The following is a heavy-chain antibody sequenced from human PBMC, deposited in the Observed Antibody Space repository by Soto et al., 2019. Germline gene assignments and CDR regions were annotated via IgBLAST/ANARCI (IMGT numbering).Heavy chain of an antibody. Sequence: SETLSLTCAVYGGSFSCFYWSWIRQAPGKGLEWIGESDHSGRTKYNAPLKSRVTISVDTSKKQFSLKLSSVTAADTAVYYCARGMGEESTFYKYYGMDVWGQGTTVTVSS. CDR1: GGSFSCFY. D-gene: IGHD3-16*01. CDR2: SDHSGRT. J-gene: IGHJ6*02. CDR3: ARGMGEESTFYKYYGMDV. V-gene: IGHV4-34*01.